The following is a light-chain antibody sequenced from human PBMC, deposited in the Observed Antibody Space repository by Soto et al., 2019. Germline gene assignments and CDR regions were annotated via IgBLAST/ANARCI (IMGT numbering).Light chain of an antibody. CDR2: DVT. J-gene: IGLJ1*01. CDR3: CSYAGSYNYV. CDR1: SSDLGGYNY. Sequence: QSALTQPRSVSGSPGQSVTISCTGTSSDLGGYNYVSWYQQHPGKAPKLMIYDVTKRPSGVPDRFSGSKSGNTASLTISGLQAEDEADYYCCSYAGSYNYVFGTGTTVTVL. V-gene: IGLV2-11*01.